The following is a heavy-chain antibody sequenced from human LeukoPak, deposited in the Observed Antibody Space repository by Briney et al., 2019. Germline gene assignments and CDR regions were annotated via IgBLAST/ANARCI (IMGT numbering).Heavy chain of an antibody. J-gene: IGHJ4*02. CDR2: ISGSGGST. CDR3: AKEYYYGSGSYFWDY. D-gene: IGHD3-10*01. V-gene: IGHV3-23*01. Sequence: EGSLRLSCAASGFTISSYAMSWVRQAPGKGLEWVSAISGSGGSTYYADSVKCRFTISRDNSKNTLYLQMNSLRAEDTAVYYCAKEYYYGSGSYFWDYWGQGTLVTVSS. CDR1: GFTISSYA.